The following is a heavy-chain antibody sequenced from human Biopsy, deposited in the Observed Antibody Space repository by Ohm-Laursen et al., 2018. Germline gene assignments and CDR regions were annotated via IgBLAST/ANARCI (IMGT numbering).Heavy chain of an antibody. Sequence: TLSLTCAVYGRTYSGYYWSWIRQPPGKGLEWIGEVHHDGRANYNPSLKSRVTISGDMSKKQFSLKLSGVTAADTAVYYCARFIVPSLHCSNGVCPIRWFDPWGQGTLVTVFS. CDR3: ARFIVPSLHCSNGVCPIRWFDP. CDR1: GRTYSGYY. CDR2: VHHDGRA. D-gene: IGHD2-2*01. J-gene: IGHJ5*02. V-gene: IGHV4-34*01.